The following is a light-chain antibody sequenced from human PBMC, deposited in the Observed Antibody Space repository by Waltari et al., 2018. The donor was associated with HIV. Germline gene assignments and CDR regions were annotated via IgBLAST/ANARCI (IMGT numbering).Light chain of an antibody. Sequence: SYELKQPPSVSVSPGETARITCSGAAFPQQYAFWYQQKPGQAPVLVIYKDSERPSDIPERFSASGSGTVVTLTISGVQAEDEADYYCQSADSSGTYVFGTGTRVTVL. CDR2: KDS. V-gene: IGLV3-25*03. J-gene: IGLJ1*01. CDR1: AFPQQY. CDR3: QSADSSGTYV.